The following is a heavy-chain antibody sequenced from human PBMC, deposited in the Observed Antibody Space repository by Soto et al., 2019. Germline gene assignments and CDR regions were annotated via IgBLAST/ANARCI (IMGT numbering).Heavy chain of an antibody. J-gene: IGHJ4*02. CDR2: IGSSSTTI. V-gene: IGHV3-48*01. Sequence: EVQLVESGGGLVQPGGSLRLSCAASGFTFSSYSFNWVRQAPGKGLEWLSYIGSSSTTIYYADSVKGRFIISRDNAKNSLYLQMNSLRPEDKAVYYCAREQQLGFDNWGQGTRVTVSS. CDR1: GFTFSSYS. D-gene: IGHD6-13*01. CDR3: AREQQLGFDN.